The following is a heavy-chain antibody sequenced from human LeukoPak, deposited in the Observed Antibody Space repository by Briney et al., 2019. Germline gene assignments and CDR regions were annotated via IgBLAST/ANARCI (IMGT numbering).Heavy chain of an antibody. CDR1: GFTVSSNY. CDR2: IYSGGST. V-gene: IGHV3-66*01. Sequence: GGSLRLSCAASGFTVSSNYMSWVRQAPGKGLEWVSVIYSGGSTYYADSVKGRFTISGDNSKNTLYLQMSSLRAEDTAVYYCARVTDGDYPDYWGQGTLVTVSS. J-gene: IGHJ4*02. CDR3: ARVTDGDYPDY. D-gene: IGHD4-17*01.